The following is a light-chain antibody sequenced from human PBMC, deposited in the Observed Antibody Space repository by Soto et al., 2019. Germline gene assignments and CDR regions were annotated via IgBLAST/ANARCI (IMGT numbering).Light chain of an antibody. CDR1: SSDVGRYEY. CDR2: DVT. V-gene: IGLV2-11*01. Sequence: QSALTQPRSVSRSPGQSVTISCTGTSSDVGRYEYVSWYQQHPGNAPKLIIYDVTERPARVPYSFSGSKSGNKASLTIYGLQAEDEADYSFFSFAGSSTYVFGGVTKVTVL. J-gene: IGLJ1*01. CDR3: FSFAGSSTYV.